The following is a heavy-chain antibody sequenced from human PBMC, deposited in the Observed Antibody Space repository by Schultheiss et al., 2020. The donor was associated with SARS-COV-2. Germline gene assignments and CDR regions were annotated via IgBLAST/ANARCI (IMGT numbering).Heavy chain of an antibody. CDR3: AKGSSGWHGYGLDA. D-gene: IGHD6-19*01. Sequence: GGSLRLSCAASGFTFSSYGMNWVRQAPGKGLEWVAYISATSPIIQYAESVRGRFTISRDNAKNSLYLQMNSLRDEDTAVYYCAKGSSGWHGYGLDAWGQGTTVTVSS. J-gene: IGHJ6*02. CDR2: ISATSPII. V-gene: IGHV3-48*02. CDR1: GFTFSSYG.